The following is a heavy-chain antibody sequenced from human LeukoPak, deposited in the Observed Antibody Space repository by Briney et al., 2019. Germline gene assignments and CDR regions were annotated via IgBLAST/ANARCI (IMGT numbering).Heavy chain of an antibody. Sequence: GGSLRLSCAVSGFSIRSSWMSWVRQTPGKGLEWVANIKQDGSDKYYVDSVKGRFTISRDNAKNSLYLQMNSLRDEDTAVYFRARWGGGSCYDYWGQGTLVAVSS. CDR1: GFSIRSSW. V-gene: IGHV3-7*01. D-gene: IGHD2-15*01. J-gene: IGHJ4*02. CDR2: IKQDGSDK. CDR3: ARWGGGSCYDY.